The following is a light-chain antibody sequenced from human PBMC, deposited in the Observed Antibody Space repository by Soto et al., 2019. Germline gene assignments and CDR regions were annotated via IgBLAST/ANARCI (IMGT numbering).Light chain of an antibody. CDR3: KQRGDSPFP. J-gene: IGKJ3*01. CDR1: QSVSSSH. CDR2: ETS. V-gene: IGKV3-20*01. Sequence: EIVLTQSPDTLSLSPGERATLSCRASQSVSSSHLAWYQQKPGQAPRLLMYETSSRATGIPDRFSGSGSGIDFTVTISRLEPEDCALYYCKQRGDSPFPFGPGTKVDVK.